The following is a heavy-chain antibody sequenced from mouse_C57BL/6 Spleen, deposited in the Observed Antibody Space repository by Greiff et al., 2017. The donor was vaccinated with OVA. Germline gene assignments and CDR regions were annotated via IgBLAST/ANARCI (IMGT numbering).Heavy chain of an antibody. J-gene: IGHJ2*01. CDR3: ARSDFDY. CDR1: GYAFSSSW. Sequence: QVQLKESGPELVKPGASVKISCKASGYAFSSSWMNWVKQRPGKGLEWIGRIYPGDGDTNYNGKFKGKATLTADKSSSTAYMQLSSLTSEDSAVYFCARSDFDYWGQGTTLTVSS. V-gene: IGHV1-82*01. CDR2: IYPGDGDT.